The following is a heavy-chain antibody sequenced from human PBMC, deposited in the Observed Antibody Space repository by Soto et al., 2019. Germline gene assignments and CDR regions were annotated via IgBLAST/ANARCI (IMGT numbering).Heavy chain of an antibody. J-gene: IGHJ5*02. CDR3: AQAAAGTSNMGLLFDP. CDR1: GGSISSYY. D-gene: IGHD6-13*01. V-gene: IGHV4-59*01. CDR2: IYYSGST. Sequence: SETLSLTCTVSGGSISSYYWSWIRQPPGKGLEWIGYIYYSGSTNYNPSLRSRVTISVDTSKNQFSLKLSSVTAADTAVYYCAQAAAGTSNMGLLFDPWGQGTLVTVSS.